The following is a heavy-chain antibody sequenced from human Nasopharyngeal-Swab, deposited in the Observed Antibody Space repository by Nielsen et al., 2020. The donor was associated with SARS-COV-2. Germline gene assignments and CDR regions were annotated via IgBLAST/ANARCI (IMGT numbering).Heavy chain of an antibody. CDR3: AREGRLWLPDY. CDR1: GYTFTSYG. Sequence: ASVKVSCKASGYTFTSYGISWVRQAPGQGLEWMGWISGYNGKTNYAQMLQGRITMTTDTSTSTAYMELRSLKSDDTAVYYCAREGRLWLPDYWSQGTLVTVSS. V-gene: IGHV1-18*01. CDR2: ISGYNGKT. D-gene: IGHD5-18*01. J-gene: IGHJ4*02.